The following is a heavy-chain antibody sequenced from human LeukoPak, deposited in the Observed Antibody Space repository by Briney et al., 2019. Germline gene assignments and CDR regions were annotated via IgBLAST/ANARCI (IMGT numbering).Heavy chain of an antibody. CDR3: ARGGWYKDH. Sequence: PGGSLRLSCGASGFTFTTYWMSWVRQAPGKGLEWVAYIKQDGSEKSYLDSVTGRFTISRDNTKNSLFLQMNSLRAEDTAVYYCARGGWYKDHWGQGTLVTVSS. V-gene: IGHV3-7*04. CDR2: IKQDGSEK. D-gene: IGHD6-19*01. CDR1: GFTFTTYW. J-gene: IGHJ4*02.